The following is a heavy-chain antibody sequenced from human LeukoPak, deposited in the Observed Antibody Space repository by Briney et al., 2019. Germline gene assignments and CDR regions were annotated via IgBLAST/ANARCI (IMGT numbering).Heavy chain of an antibody. Sequence: AGGSLRLSCAAPGFTFSSYEMNWVRQAPGKGLEWVSYISSSGSTIYYADSVKGRFTISRDNAKNSLYLQMNSLRAEDTAVYYCARDRSIAARQDYFDYWGQGTLVTVSS. CDR1: GFTFSSYE. CDR3: ARDRSIAARQDYFDY. J-gene: IGHJ4*02. D-gene: IGHD6-6*01. CDR2: ISSSGSTI. V-gene: IGHV3-48*03.